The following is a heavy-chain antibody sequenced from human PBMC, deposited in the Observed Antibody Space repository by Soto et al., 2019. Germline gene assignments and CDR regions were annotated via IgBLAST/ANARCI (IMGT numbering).Heavy chain of an antibody. J-gene: IGHJ4*02. Sequence: SETLSLTCTVSGDSISSYYWSWIRQPPGKGLEWIGYIYYSGSTNYNPSLKSRITISVDASENQFSLRLSSVTAADTAVYYCARGTLRDFTFDCWGQGTLVTVSS. CDR1: GDSISSYY. D-gene: IGHD2-2*01. CDR2: IYYSGST. V-gene: IGHV4-59*01. CDR3: ARGTLRDFTFDC.